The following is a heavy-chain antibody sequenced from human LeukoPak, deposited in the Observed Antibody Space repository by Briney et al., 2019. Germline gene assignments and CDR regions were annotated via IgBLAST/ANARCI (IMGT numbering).Heavy chain of an antibody. D-gene: IGHD4-17*01. CDR3: AKENYGWFDP. Sequence: SETLSLTRTVSGGSIRPYYWTWIRQSPGKGLEWIGYIHTSGTTNYNPSLKSRVTMSVDSSKNQFSLRLYSVTAADTAVYYCAKENYGWFDPWGQGTLVSVSS. CDR1: GGSIRPYY. V-gene: IGHV4-4*09. CDR2: IHTSGTT. J-gene: IGHJ5*02.